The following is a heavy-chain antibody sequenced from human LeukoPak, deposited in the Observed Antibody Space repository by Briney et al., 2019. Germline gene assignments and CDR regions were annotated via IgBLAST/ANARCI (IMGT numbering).Heavy chain of an antibody. Sequence: GASVKVSCKASGGTFSSYAISWVRQAPGQGLEWMGGIIPIFGTANYAQKFQGRVTITTDESTSTAYMELSSLRSEDTAVYYCARRVTYYYDSSGYSWFDPWGQGTLVTVSS. CDR3: ARRVTYYYDSSGYSWFDP. J-gene: IGHJ5*02. CDR1: GGTFSSYA. CDR2: IIPIFGTA. D-gene: IGHD3-22*01. V-gene: IGHV1-69*05.